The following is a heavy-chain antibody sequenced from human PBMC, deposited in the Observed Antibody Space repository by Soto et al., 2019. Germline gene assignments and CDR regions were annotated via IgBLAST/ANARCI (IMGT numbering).Heavy chain of an antibody. V-gene: IGHV1-69*19. Sequence: QVQLVQSGAEMKKHGSSVKVSCQSSGGTFNTYAMNWVRQAPGQVPEWMGDISPMFGAANYAPKFQGRLTITADESTGTSYMQLSSLTSEDTALYFCAREVQVHTPAFVYWGQGTLVTVSS. J-gene: IGHJ4*02. CDR3: AREVQVHTPAFVY. CDR2: ISPMFGAA. CDR1: GGTFNTYA. D-gene: IGHD3-10*01.